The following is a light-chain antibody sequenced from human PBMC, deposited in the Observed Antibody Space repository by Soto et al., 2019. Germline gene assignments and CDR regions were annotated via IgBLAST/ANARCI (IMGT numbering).Light chain of an antibody. CDR3: HQYNNLTWT. V-gene: IGKV3D-15*01. CDR2: AAS. Sequence: ETAKTQSPVTLSVSPGDTATLSCRASQRVSNHFAWYRQKPGQAPRLXIYAASTRAAGVQVRFSGSGSETEFTLTIRSLQSEDFALYYCHQYNNLTWTFGQGTKVDI. J-gene: IGKJ1*01. CDR1: QRVSNH.